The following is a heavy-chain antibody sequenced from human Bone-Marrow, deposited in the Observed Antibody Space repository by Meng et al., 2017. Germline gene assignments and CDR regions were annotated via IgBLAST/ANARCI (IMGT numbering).Heavy chain of an antibody. J-gene: IGHJ4*02. CDR1: GGSISSSSYY. Sequence: QLQLQESGLGLVKPSETLSLTCTVSGGSISSSSYYWGWIRQPPGKGLEWIGYIYYPGSTFYNPSLKSRLTISVDTSKNQFSLKLISATAADTAVYYCAREAGRDGYATPNFDHWGQGTLVTVSS. CDR3: AREAGRDGYATPNFDH. CDR2: IYYPGST. V-gene: IGHV4-39*07. D-gene: IGHD5-24*01.